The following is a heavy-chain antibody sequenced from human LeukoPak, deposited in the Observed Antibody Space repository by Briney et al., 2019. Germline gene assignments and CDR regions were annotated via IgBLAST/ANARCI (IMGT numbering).Heavy chain of an antibody. Sequence: WASVKVSCKASGYTFTSYGISWVRQAPGQGLEWMGWISACNGNTNYAQKLQGRVTMTTDTSTSTAYMELRSLRSDDTAVYYCARGSPDIVVVPAAVHFDYWGQGTLVTVSS. D-gene: IGHD2-2*01. CDR3: ARGSPDIVVVPAAVHFDY. J-gene: IGHJ4*02. V-gene: IGHV1-18*01. CDR1: GYTFTSYG. CDR2: ISACNGNT.